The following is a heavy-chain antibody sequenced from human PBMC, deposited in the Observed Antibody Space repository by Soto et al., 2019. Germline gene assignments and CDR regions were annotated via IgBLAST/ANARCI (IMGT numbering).Heavy chain of an antibody. CDR3: AKDRLAGNFDY. J-gene: IGHJ4*02. Sequence: EVQLLDSGGGLVQPGGSLGLSCAASGFTFNNYAMNWVRQAPGMELEWVATISNTGGGTYYADSVKGRFTISRDNSKNTLYLQMSSLRVEDTAVYYCAKDRLAGNFDYWGQGTQVTVSS. CDR2: ISNTGGGT. CDR1: GFTFNNYA. V-gene: IGHV3-23*01.